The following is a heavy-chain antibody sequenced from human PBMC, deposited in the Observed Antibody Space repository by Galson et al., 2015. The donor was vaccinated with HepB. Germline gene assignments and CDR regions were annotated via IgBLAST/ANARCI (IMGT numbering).Heavy chain of an antibody. CDR3: AKDIPPFGTEPADY. D-gene: IGHD1-14*01. J-gene: IGHJ4*02. CDR2: ISYDGSNK. Sequence: SLRLSCAASGFTFSSYAMHWVRQAPGKGLEWVAVISYDGSNKYYADSVKGRFTISRDNSKNTLYLQMNSLRAEDTAVYYCAKDIPPFGTEPADYWGQGTLVTVSS. V-gene: IGHV3-30*04. CDR1: GFTFSSYA.